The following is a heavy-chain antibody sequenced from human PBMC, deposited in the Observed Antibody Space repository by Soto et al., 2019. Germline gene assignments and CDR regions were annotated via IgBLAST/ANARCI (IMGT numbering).Heavy chain of an antibody. CDR1: GVTFSSET. CDR3: DTELGDNPVRPFDS. D-gene: IGHD2-21*01. CDR2: IIPLFGTA. V-gene: IGHV1-69*01. J-gene: IGHJ4*02. Sequence: QVQLVQSGAEVTKPGSSVKVSCKASGVTFSSETISWVRPATGQGLEWVGGIIPLFGTANYAQTFQGRVTITADESTRTLYIELRSLRSDDMDVYYCDTELGDNPVRPFDSWGQGNLVTVSS.